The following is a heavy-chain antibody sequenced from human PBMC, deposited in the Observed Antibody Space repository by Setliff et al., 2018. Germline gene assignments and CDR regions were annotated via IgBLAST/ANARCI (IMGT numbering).Heavy chain of an antibody. CDR3: ARDRGGTNPWFDP. V-gene: IGHV3-21*04. CDR1: GFTFSSYS. CDR2: ISSSSSYI. Sequence: GGSLRLSCAASGFTFSSYSMNWVRQAPGKGLEWVSSISSSSSYIYYADSVKGRFTISRDISKSTLYLHMNSLRAEDTAVYYCARDRGGTNPWFDPWGQGTLVTVSS. J-gene: IGHJ5*02. D-gene: IGHD3-10*01.